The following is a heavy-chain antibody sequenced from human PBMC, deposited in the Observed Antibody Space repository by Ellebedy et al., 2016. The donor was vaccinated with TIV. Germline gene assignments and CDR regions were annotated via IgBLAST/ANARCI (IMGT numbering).Heavy chain of an antibody. J-gene: IGHJ4*02. CDR3: ARGDNYYYDSSGYYYNY. D-gene: IGHD3-22*01. V-gene: IGHV1-46*01. Sequence: ASVKVSCKASGYTFTSYFLYWVRQAPGQGLEWMGMINPASGNSNYAQKFQGRVAMTRDTSKNTVYMELSSLRSEDTAVYYCARGDNYYYDSSGYYYNYWGQGTLVTVSS. CDR1: GYTFTSYF. CDR2: INPASGNS.